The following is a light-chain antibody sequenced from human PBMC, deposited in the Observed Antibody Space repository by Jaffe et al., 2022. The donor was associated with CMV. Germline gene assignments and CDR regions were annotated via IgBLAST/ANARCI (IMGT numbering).Light chain of an antibody. Sequence: IQMTQSPSSVSGSVGDRVTITCRANQNVYSWLAWYQQKPGRAPNLLIYAASSLETGVPSRFSGSGSGTEFTLTISSLQPEDSATYYCQQAKSFPFTFGPGTTVYVK. V-gene: IGKV1-12*01. CDR3: QQAKSFPFT. CDR1: QNVYSW. J-gene: IGKJ3*01. CDR2: AAS.